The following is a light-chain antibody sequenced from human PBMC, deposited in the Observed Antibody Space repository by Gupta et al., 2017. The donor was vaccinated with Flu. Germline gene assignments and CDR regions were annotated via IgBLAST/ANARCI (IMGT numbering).Light chain of an antibody. V-gene: IGKV3-20*01. CDR3: QQDSDSPWT. Sequence: EIVLTQSPGTLSLSPGERATLSCRASQRVNSRYLAWYQHKRGQAPRVLIYGASSRATGIPDRFSGSGSGTDFTLTISSLDPEDFAVYYCQQDSDSPWTFGQGTRVEIK. CDR1: QRVNSRY. CDR2: GAS. J-gene: IGKJ1*01.